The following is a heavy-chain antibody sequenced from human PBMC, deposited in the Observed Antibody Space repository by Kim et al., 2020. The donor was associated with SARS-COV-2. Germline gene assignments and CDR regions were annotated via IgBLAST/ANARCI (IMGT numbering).Heavy chain of an antibody. CDR1: GGSFRDYY. J-gene: IGHJ4*02. CDR3: ARSRLHSYDTSYYYPHYFVY. V-gene: IGHV4-34*01. Sequence: SETLSLTCAVYGGSFRDYYWTWIRHPPGKGLEWIAEINHSGGTNHNPSLRSRVTISTDTPKNQFSLKLSSVTAADTAVYYCARSRLHSYDTSYYYPHYFVYWGQGNLVTVSS. D-gene: IGHD3-22*01. CDR2: INHSGGT.